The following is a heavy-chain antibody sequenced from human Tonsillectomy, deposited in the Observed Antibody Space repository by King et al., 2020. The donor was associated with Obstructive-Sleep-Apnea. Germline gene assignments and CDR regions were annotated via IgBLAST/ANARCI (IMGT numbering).Heavy chain of an antibody. CDR3: ARVGWEFISQTHYDFDY. CDR1: GGSLSGQY. CDR2: ITHSGST. J-gene: IGHJ4*02. D-gene: IGHD3-16*01. Sequence: VHLQQWGAGLLKPSETLSLTCAVRGGSLSGQYWHWIRQPPGKGLEWIGEITHSGSTNYNPSLKSRVAMSVDTSKNQFSLTLTSVTAADTAAYYCARVGWEFISQTHYDFDYWGQGALVTVSS. V-gene: IGHV4-34*01.